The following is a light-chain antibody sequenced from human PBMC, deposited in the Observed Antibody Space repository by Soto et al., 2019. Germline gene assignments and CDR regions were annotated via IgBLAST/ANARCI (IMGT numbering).Light chain of an antibody. V-gene: IGLV1-44*01. J-gene: IGLJ2*01. Sequence: QAVVTQPPSPSGTPGQRVTISCSGSSSNIGSNTVNWYQQLPGTAPKLLIYSNNQRPSGLPDRFSGSKSGTSASLAISGLQSEDEADYYCAAWDDSLNGVVFGGGTKVTVL. CDR1: SSNIGSNT. CDR3: AAWDDSLNGVV. CDR2: SNN.